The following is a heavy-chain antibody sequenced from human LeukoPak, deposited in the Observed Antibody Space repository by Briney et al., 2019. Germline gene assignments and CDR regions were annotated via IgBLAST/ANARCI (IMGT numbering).Heavy chain of an antibody. D-gene: IGHD6-19*01. J-gene: IGHJ4*02. V-gene: IGHV3-30*18. CDR1: GFTFSSYA. CDR2: ISVYESHK. CDR3: AKDQGTGFSDFDY. Sequence: PGGSLRLSCAASGFTFSSYAMSWVRQAPGKGLEWVAVISVYESHKYYADSVKGRFTLSRDNSKNTLYLQMNSLTTEDTAVYYCAKDQGTGFSDFDYWGQGTLVTVSS.